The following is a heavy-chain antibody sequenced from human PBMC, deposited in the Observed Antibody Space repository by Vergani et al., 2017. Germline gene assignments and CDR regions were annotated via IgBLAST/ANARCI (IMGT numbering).Heavy chain of an antibody. CDR2: ISWNSGSI. J-gene: IGHJ4*02. D-gene: IGHD6-13*01. Sequence: EVQLVESGGGLLQPGRSLRLSCAASGFTFDDYAMHWVRQAPGKGLEWVSGISWNSGSIGYADSVKGRFTISRDNAKNSLYLQMNSLRAEDTALYYCAKESSSWYSGHPYYFDYWGQGTLVTVSS. CDR1: GFTFDDYA. CDR3: AKESSSWYSGHPYYFDY. V-gene: IGHV3-9*01.